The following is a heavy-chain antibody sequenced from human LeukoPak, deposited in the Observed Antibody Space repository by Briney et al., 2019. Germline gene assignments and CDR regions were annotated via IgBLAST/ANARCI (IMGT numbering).Heavy chain of an antibody. J-gene: IGHJ6*02. CDR1: GGTFSSYA. D-gene: IGHD2-2*01. CDR2: IIPIFGTA. V-gene: IGHV1-69*01. Sequence: SVKVSCKASGGTFSSYAISWVRQAPGQGLEWMGGIIPIFGTANYAQKFQGRVTITADESTSTAYVELSSLRSEDTAVYYCARAEYQLPYYYYGMDVWGQGTTVTVSS. CDR3: ARAEYQLPYYYYGMDV.